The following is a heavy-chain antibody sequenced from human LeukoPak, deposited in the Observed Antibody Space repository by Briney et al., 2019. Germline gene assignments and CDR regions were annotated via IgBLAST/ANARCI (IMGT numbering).Heavy chain of an antibody. J-gene: IGHJ4*02. Sequence: PGGSLRLSCAASGFTFSRNWMHWVRQAPGKGLVWVSRINSDGSITNYADSVKGRFAISRDNAENTLYLQMSSLRAEDTAVYYCAKIDAYWGQGTLVTVSS. CDR3: AKIDAY. CDR1: GFTFSRNW. CDR2: INSDGSIT. V-gene: IGHV3-74*01.